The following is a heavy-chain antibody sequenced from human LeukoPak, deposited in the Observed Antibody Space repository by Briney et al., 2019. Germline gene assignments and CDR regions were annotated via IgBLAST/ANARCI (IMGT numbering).Heavy chain of an antibody. CDR3: ARYYDSSGDGSKDYYGMDV. V-gene: IGHV1-18*01. D-gene: IGHD3-22*01. CDR1: GYTFTDYG. J-gene: IGHJ6*02. Sequence: ASVKVSCKASGYTFTDYGISWVRQAPGQGLEWMGWISGYNGNTNYAQNVQGRVTMTTDTSTSTAYMELRSLRSDDTAVYYCARYYDSSGDGSKDYYGMDVWGQGTTVTVSS. CDR2: ISGYNGNT.